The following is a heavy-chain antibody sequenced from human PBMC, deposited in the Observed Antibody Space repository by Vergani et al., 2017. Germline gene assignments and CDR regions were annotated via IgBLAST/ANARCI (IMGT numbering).Heavy chain of an antibody. CDR1: GYTFTSYY. J-gene: IGHJ4*02. CDR3: ARDPTYYDSSGYYFDY. D-gene: IGHD3-22*01. V-gene: IGHV1-46*01. CDR2: INPSGGST. Sequence: QVQLVQSGAEVKKPGASVKVSCKASGYTFTSYYMHWVRQAPGQGLGWMGIINPSGGSTSYAQKFQGRVTMTRDTSTSTVYMELSSMRSEDTAVYYCARDPTYYDSSGYYFDYWGQGTLVTVSS.